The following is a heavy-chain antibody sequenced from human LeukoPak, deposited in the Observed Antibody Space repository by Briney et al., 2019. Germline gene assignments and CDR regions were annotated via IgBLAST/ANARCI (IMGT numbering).Heavy chain of an antibody. Sequence: GGSLRLSCAASGFTFSSFSMNWVRQAPGKGLEWVSYIRTSGTNTDYTGSVKGRFTISRDNAKNSLYLQMNSLRAEDTAVYYCARTPSLGYYGSGSYYRLYWGQGTLVTVSS. J-gene: IGHJ4*02. CDR2: IRTSGTNT. D-gene: IGHD3-10*01. CDR3: ARTPSLGYYGSGSYYRLY. CDR1: GFTFSSFS. V-gene: IGHV3-48*04.